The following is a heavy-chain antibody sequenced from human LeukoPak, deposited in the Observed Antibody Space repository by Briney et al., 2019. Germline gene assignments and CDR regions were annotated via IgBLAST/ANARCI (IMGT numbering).Heavy chain of an antibody. J-gene: IGHJ4*02. CDR2: ISPTSGGT. Sequence: ASVKVSCKASGYTFTGYYMHWVRQAPGQGLEWMGRISPTSGGTNYAQKFQGRVTMTRDTSISTAYMELSRLRSDDTAVYYCARGLKGVLSGVVIYWGQGTLVTVSS. CDR3: ARGLKGVLSGVVIY. V-gene: IGHV1-2*06. CDR1: GYTFTGYY. D-gene: IGHD3-3*01.